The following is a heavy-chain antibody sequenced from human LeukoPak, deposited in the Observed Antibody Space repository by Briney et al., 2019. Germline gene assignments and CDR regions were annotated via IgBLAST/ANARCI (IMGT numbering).Heavy chain of an antibody. D-gene: IGHD3-22*01. CDR2: INPNSGGT. CDR3: ARDRNYYDSSGGSDY. Sequence: ASVKVSCKASGYTFTSYYMHWVRQAPGQGLEWMGWINPNSGGTNYAQKFQGRVTMTRDTSISTAYMELSRLRSDDTAVYYCARDRNYYDSSGGSDYWGQGTLVTVSS. J-gene: IGHJ4*02. V-gene: IGHV1-2*02. CDR1: GYTFTSYY.